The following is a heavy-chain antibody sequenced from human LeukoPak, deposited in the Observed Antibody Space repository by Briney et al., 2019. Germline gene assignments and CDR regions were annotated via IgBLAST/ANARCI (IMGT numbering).Heavy chain of an antibody. CDR1: GFTFSSYG. J-gene: IGHJ4*02. D-gene: IGHD3-10*01. CDR2: ITGSGGTT. CDR3: VKGGAVRGGQSGRFDD. Sequence: GGSLRLSCAASGFTFSSYGMSWVRQAPGKGLGWVSGITGSGGTTYYADSVQGRFTISRDNSKNTLFLQMNSLTAEDTAAYYCVKGGAVRGGQSGRFDDWGQGTLVTVSS. V-gene: IGHV3-23*01.